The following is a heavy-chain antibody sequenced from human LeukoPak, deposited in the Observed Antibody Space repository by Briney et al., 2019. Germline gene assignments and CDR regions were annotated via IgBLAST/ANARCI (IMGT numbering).Heavy chain of an antibody. V-gene: IGHV3-21*01. CDR3: TREDHSNYNY. Sequence: GGSLRLSCAASGFTFSSYSMNWVRQAPGKGLEWVSSISSSSSYIYYADSVKGRFTISRDNARNSLYLQMNSLRAEDTAVYYCTREDHSNYNYWGQGTLVTVSS. J-gene: IGHJ4*02. CDR1: GFTFSSYS. D-gene: IGHD4-11*01. CDR2: ISSSSSYI.